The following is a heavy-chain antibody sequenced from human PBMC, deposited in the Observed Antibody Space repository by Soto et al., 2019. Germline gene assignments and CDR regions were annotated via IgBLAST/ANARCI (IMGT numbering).Heavy chain of an antibody. J-gene: IGHJ6*02. CDR1: GFTFSSYA. D-gene: IGHD4-17*01. Sequence: QVQLVESGGGVVQPGRSLRLSCAASGFTFSSYAMHWVRQAPGKGLEWVAVISYDGSNKYYADSVKGRFTISRDNSKNTMYLQMNSLRAEDTAVYYCARVGYGCNTDYYYYGMDVWGQGTTVTVPS. V-gene: IGHV3-30*14. CDR3: ARVGYGCNTDYYYYGMDV. CDR2: ISYDGSNK.